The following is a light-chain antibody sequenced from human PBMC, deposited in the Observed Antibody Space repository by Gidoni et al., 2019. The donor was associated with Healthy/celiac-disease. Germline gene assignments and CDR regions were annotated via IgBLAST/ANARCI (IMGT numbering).Light chain of an antibody. CDR2: WAS. Sequence: DIVMTQSPDSLAVSLGERATINCKSSQSVLYSSNNKNYLAWYQQKPGQPPKLLIYWASTRASGVPDRFSGSGSGTDFTLTISSLQAEDVAVYYCQQYYSTPYTFGHXTKLEIK. CDR1: QSVLYSSNNKNY. J-gene: IGKJ2*01. V-gene: IGKV4-1*01. CDR3: QQYYSTPYT.